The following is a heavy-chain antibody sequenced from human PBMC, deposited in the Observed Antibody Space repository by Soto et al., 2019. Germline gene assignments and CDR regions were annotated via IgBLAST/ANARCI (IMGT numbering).Heavy chain of an antibody. CDR2: ISYDGNNK. V-gene: IGHV3-30*04. CDR3: ARDRVCTSATCGEFDYYYYYGMDV. J-gene: IGHJ6*02. CDR1: GFTLSNYA. D-gene: IGHD2-2*01. Sequence: QVQLVESGGGVVQPGRSLRLSCAASGFTLSNYAMHWVRQAPGKGLEWVAIISYDGNNKYNADSVKGRFTISRDNSKNTLYLQMNSLRAEDTAVYYCARDRVCTSATCGEFDYYYYYGMDVWGQGTTVTVSS.